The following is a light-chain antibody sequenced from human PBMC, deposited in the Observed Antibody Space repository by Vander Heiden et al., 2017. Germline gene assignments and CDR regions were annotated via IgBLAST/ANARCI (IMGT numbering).Light chain of an antibody. CDR3: QSADSSGTGV. CDR2: KDS. Sequence: SYELTQPPSVSVSPGQTARINCSGDALPKQYAYWYQQKPGQAPVRVIEKDSERPSGIPERISGSSSGTTATLTISGVQAEDEAYYYCQSADSSGTGVFGGGTKLTVL. J-gene: IGLJ2*01. V-gene: IGLV3-25*03. CDR1: ALPKQY.